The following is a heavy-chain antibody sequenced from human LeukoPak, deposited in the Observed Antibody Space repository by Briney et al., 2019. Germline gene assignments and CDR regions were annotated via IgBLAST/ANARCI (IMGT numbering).Heavy chain of an antibody. CDR2: INQDVSRV. J-gene: IGHJ4*02. Sequence: PGGSLRLSCAGSGFSFSRYWMAWVRQAPGKGLEWVASINQDVSRVHYVDSVKGRFTISRDNAKSSLFLQMTSLRVEDTAVYYCARLMDDVTQFDQWRRGTLVTVSS. D-gene: IGHD2-8*01. CDR1: GFSFSRYW. V-gene: IGHV3-7*01. CDR3: ARLMDDVTQFDQ.